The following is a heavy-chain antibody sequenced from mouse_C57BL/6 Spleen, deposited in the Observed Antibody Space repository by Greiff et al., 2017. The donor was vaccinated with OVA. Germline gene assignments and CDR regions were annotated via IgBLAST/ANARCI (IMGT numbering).Heavy chain of an antibody. CDR3: TREGGDYDRAWFAY. CDR1: GFTFSSYA. Sequence: EVQVVESGEGLVKPGGSLKLSCAASGFTFSSYAMSWVRQTPESRLAWVAYISSGGDYLYYADTVKGRFLISRDNARNTLYLQVSDLKSEDTAMYYCTREGGDYDRAWFAYWGKGTLVTVSA. J-gene: IGHJ3*01. CDR2: ISSGGDYL. D-gene: IGHD2-4*01. V-gene: IGHV5-9-1*02.